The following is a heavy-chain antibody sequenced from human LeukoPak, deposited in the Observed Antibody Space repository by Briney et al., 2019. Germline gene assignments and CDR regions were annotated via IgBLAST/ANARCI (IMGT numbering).Heavy chain of an antibody. D-gene: IGHD3-22*01. J-gene: IGHJ4*02. CDR2: ISYDGSNK. CDR3: AKGSYYYDSSGYAGGYYFDY. CDR1: GFTFSSYA. V-gene: IGHV3-30*04. Sequence: GGSLRLSCAASGFTFSSYAMHWVRQAPGKGLEWVAVISYDGSNKYYADSVKGRFTISRDNSKNTLYLQMNSLRAEDTAVYYCAKGSYYYDSSGYAGGYYFDYWGQGTLVTVSS.